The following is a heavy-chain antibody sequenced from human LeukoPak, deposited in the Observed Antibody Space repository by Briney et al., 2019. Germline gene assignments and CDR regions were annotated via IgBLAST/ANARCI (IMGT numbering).Heavy chain of an antibody. D-gene: IGHD6-13*01. Sequence: ASVKVSCKASGNSFTGYYIHWVRQAPGQGLEWMGWINPDGGDTNYAQKFQGRVTMTRDTSISTAYMELSRLRSDDTAVYYCARDIAAAIEFDYWGQGTLVTVSS. CDR1: GNSFTGYY. CDR2: INPDGGDT. CDR3: ARDIAAAIEFDY. V-gene: IGHV1-2*02. J-gene: IGHJ4*02.